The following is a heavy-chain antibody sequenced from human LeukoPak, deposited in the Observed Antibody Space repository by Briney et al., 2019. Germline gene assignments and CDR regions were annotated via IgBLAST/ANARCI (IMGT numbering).Heavy chain of an antibody. CDR1: VFSVSNTY. Sequence: GRSLRLSCAASVFSVSNTYMSWVRQAPGKGLEWGSVIYSGDSGVSTYYADSVKGRFTISRHNSKNTLYLQMSSLRAEDTAVYFCARSAARLRYYYAMDVWGQGTTVTVCS. CDR2: IYSGDSGVST. J-gene: IGHJ6*02. D-gene: IGHD6-6*01. V-gene: IGHV3-53*04. CDR3: ARSAARLRYYYAMDV.